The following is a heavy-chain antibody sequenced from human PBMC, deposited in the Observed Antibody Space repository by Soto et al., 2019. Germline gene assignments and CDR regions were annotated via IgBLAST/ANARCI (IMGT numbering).Heavy chain of an antibody. Sequence: PGGSLRLSCAASGFTFSSYAMSWVRQAPGKGLEWVSAISGSGGSTYYADSVKGRFTISRDNSKNTLYLQMNSLRAEDTAVYYCAKSVAAVAKWYYYYYMDVWCKGTTFTVSS. CDR2: ISGSGGST. D-gene: IGHD6-19*01. V-gene: IGHV3-23*01. CDR3: AKSVAAVAKWYYYYYMDV. CDR1: GFTFSSYA. J-gene: IGHJ6*03.